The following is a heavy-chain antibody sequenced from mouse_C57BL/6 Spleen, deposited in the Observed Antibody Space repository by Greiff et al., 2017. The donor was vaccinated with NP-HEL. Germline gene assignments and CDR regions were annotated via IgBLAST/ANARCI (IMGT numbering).Heavy chain of an antibody. V-gene: IGHV1-80*01. J-gene: IGHJ3*01. CDR1: GYAFSSYW. CDR2: IYPGDGDT. Sequence: QVQLQQSGAELLKPGASVKISCKASGYAFSSYWMNWVKQRPGKGLEWIGQIYPGDGDTNYNGKFKGKATLTADKSSSTAYMQLSSLTSEDSAVYFCARSGGSSLRAWFAYWGQGTLVTVSA. CDR3: ARSGGSSLRAWFAY. D-gene: IGHD1-1*01.